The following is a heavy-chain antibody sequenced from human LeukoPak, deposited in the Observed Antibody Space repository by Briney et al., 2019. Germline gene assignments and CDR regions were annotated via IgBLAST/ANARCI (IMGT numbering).Heavy chain of an antibody. CDR3: ARARPIKRMIVGAIGFDY. J-gene: IGHJ4*02. Sequence: NPSETLSLTCAVYGGSFSGYYWSWIRQPPGKGLERIGEINHSGSTNYNPSLKSRVTISVDTSKNQFSLKLSSVTAADTAVYYCARARPIKRMIVGAIGFDYWGQGTLVTVSS. V-gene: IGHV4-34*01. D-gene: IGHD1-26*01. CDR2: INHSGST. CDR1: GGSFSGYY.